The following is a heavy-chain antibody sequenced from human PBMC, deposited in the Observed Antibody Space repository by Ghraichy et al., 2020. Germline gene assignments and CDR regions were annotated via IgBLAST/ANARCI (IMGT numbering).Heavy chain of an antibody. CDR3: ARGYSRYYYYYYMDV. Sequence: SQTLSLTCAVYGGSFSGYYWSWIRQPPGKGLEWIGEINHSGSTNYNPSLKSRVTISVDTSKNQFSLKLSSVTAADTAVYYCARGYSRYYYYYYMDVWGKGTTVTVSS. D-gene: IGHD6-13*01. J-gene: IGHJ6*03. V-gene: IGHV4-34*01. CDR2: INHSGST. CDR1: GGSFSGYY.